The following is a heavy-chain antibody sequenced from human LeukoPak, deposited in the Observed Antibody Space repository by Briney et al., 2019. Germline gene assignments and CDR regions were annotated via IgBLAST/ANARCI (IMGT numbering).Heavy chain of an antibody. CDR1: GFTFSNYW. V-gene: IGHV3-48*01. Sequence: GGSLRLSCAASGFTFSNYWMHWVRQAPGKGLEWVSYISSSSSTIYYADSVKGRFTISRDNSKNTLYLQMNSLRVEDTAVYNCARLGYCSSTSCAGMDVWGQGTTVTVSS. J-gene: IGHJ6*02. D-gene: IGHD2-2*01. CDR2: ISSSSSTI. CDR3: ARLGYCSSTSCAGMDV.